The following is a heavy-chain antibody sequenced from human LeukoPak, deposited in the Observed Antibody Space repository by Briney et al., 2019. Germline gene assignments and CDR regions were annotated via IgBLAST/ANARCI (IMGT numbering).Heavy chain of an antibody. V-gene: IGHV3-73*01. D-gene: IGHD3-22*01. CDR1: GFTFSGSA. CDR2: IRSKANSYAT. CDR3: TRPHYYDSSGYYHSDY. Sequence: GGSLRLSCAASGFTFSGSAMHWVRQASGKGLEWVGRIRSKANSYATAYAASVKGRFTISRDDSKNTAYLQMNSLKTEDTAVYYCTRPHYYDSSGYYHSDYWGQGTLVTVSS. J-gene: IGHJ4*02.